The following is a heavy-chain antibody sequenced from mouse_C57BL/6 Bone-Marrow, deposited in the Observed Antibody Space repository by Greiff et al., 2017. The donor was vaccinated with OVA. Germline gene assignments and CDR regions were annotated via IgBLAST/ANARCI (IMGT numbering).Heavy chain of an antibody. J-gene: IGHJ4*01. V-gene: IGHV10-1*01. CDR1: GFSFNTYA. CDR3: VRSNYEGNYAMDY. CDR2: IRSKSNNYAT. Sequence: EVKLVESGGGLVQPKGSLKLSCAASGFSFNTYAMNWVRQAPGKGLEWVARIRSKSNNYATYYADSVKDRFTISRDDSESMLYLQMNNLKTEDTAMYYCVRSNYEGNYAMDYWGQGTSVTVSS. D-gene: IGHD2-5*01.